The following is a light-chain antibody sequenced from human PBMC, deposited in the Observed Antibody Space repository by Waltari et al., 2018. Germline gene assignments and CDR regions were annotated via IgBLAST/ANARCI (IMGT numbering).Light chain of an antibody. V-gene: IGKV4-1*01. CDR2: WAS. J-gene: IGKJ4*01. CDR3: QQYYSAVT. Sequence: DIVMTQSPDSLAVSLGERATINCKSSQNILHPSNNLNYLAWYQQKPGQPPKLLIYWASIRQCGVPARFSGGGSGTDFTLTIASLQAEDVAIYYCQQYYSAVTFGGGTKVEIK. CDR1: QNILHPSNNLNY.